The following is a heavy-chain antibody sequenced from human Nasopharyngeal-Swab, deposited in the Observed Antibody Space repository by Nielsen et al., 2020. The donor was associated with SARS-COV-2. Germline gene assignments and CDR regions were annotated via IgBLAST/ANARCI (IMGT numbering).Heavy chain of an antibody. CDR3: ARRKTSFEGFAFDI. Sequence: SETLSLTCTISGGSISSSSYYWGWIRQPPGKGLEWIANVYYSGTTYYNPSLKSRVTISVDTSKNQFSLRLSSVTAADTAVYYCARRKTSFEGFAFDIWGQGTTVTVSS. D-gene: IGHD3-9*01. J-gene: IGHJ3*02. V-gene: IGHV4-39*01. CDR1: GGSISSSSYY. CDR2: VYYSGTT.